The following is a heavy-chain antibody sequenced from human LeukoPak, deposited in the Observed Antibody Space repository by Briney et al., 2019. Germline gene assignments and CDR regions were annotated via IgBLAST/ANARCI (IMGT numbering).Heavy chain of an antibody. Sequence: ASVKFSCKASGYTFNSYSVSWVRQAPGQGLEWMGWISTYDGNTNYSQKLQGRVTMTTDTSTRTAYMELRSLRSDDTAVYYCAREWKYCRSTSCGYYFDYWGQGTLVTVSS. D-gene: IGHD2-2*01. CDR2: ISTYDGNT. J-gene: IGHJ4*02. V-gene: IGHV1-18*01. CDR3: AREWKYCRSTSCGYYFDY. CDR1: GYTFNSYS.